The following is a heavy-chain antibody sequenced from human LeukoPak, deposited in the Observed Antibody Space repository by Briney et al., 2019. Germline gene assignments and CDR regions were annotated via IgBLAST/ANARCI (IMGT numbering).Heavy chain of an antibody. CDR3: ARGLRVLLWFGEPYYYYMDV. CDR2: INHSGGT. V-gene: IGHV4-34*01. Sequence: SETLSLTCAVYGGSFSGYYWSWIRQPPGKGLEWIGEINHSGGTNYNPSLKSRVTISVDTSKNQFSLKLSSVTAADTAVYYCARGLRVLLWFGEPYYYYMDVWGKGTTVTVSS. J-gene: IGHJ6*03. D-gene: IGHD3-10*01. CDR1: GGSFSGYY.